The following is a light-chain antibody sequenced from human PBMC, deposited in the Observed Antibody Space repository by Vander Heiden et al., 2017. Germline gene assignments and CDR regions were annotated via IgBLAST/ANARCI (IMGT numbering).Light chain of an antibody. CDR3: QQSYSTPPT. Sequence: DIQMTQSPSSLSASVGDRVTITCRASQSISSDLNWYQQKPGKAPKLLIYAASSLQSGVPSRFSGSGAGTEFTRTISSLQPEDFATDYCQQSYSTPPTFGGGTKVEIK. CDR1: QSISSD. J-gene: IGKJ4*01. CDR2: AAS. V-gene: IGKV1-39*01.